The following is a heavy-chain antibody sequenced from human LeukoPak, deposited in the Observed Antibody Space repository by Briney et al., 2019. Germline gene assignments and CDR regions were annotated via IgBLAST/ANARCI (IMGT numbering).Heavy chain of an antibody. CDR2: IYYSGST. J-gene: IGHJ6*02. CDR3: AKSSGWYDYYYGLDV. V-gene: IGHV4-39*01. CDR1: GGSISSGSYY. D-gene: IGHD6-19*01. Sequence: SETLSLTCTVSGGSISSGSYYWGWIRLPPGQGLEWIGTIYYSGSTYYNPSLKSRVTISIDTSKNQFSLKLSSVTAADTAVYYCAKSSGWYDYYYGLDVWGQGTTVTVTS.